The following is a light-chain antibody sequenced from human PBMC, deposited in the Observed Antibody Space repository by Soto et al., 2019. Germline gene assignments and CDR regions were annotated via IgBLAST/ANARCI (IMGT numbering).Light chain of an antibody. CDR2: DVS. J-gene: IGLJ1*01. CDR3: SSYTSSSTLGYV. Sequence: QSALTQPASVSGSPGQSITISCTGTSSDVGGYNYVSWYQQHPGKAPTLMIHDVSNRPSGVSNRFSGSKSGNTASLTISGLQAEDEADYYCSSYTSSSTLGYVFGTGTKLTVL. CDR1: SSDVGGYNY. V-gene: IGLV2-14*01.